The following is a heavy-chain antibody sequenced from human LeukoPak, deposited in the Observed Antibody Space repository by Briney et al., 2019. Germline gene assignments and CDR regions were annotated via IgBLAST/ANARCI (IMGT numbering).Heavy chain of an antibody. D-gene: IGHD5-18*01. V-gene: IGHV3-30-3*01. CDR2: ISYDGSNK. CDR1: GFTFSSYA. CDR3: ARDLGPRYSYGHFDY. Sequence: GGSLRLSFAASGFTFSSYAMHWVRQAPGKGLEWVAVISYDGSNKYYADSVKGRFTISRDNSKNTLYLQMNSLRAEDTAVYYCARDLGPRYSYGHFDYWGQGTLVTVSS. J-gene: IGHJ4*02.